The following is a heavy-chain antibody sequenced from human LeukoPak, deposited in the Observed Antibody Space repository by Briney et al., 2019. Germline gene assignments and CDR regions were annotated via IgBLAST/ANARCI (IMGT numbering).Heavy chain of an antibody. CDR2: ISAYNGHT. V-gene: IGHV1-18*01. D-gene: IGHD6-13*01. CDR3: ARVTGYMTEDYLDY. J-gene: IGHJ4*02. CDR1: GYTFTSNG. Sequence: ASVKVSCKASGYTFTSNGISWVRQAPGQGLEWMGWISAYNGHTNYAQKLQGRVTMTTDTSTSTAYMELRSLRSDDTAVYYCARVTGYMTEDYLDYWGQGTLITVSS.